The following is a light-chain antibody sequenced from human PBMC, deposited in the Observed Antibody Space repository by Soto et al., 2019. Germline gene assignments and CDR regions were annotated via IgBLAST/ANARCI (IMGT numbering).Light chain of an antibody. CDR2: DAS. Sequence: EIVLTQSPATLSLSPGERATLSCRASQSVSSYLALYQQKPGQAPRLLIYDASNRATGIPARFSGSGSGTDFTLTISSLEPDDFAVYYGQQRSDWPSTFGGGTKVQIK. CDR1: QSVSSY. J-gene: IGKJ4*01. V-gene: IGKV3-11*01. CDR3: QQRSDWPST.